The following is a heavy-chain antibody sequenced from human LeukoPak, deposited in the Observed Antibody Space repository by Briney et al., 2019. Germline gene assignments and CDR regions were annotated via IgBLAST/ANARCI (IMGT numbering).Heavy chain of an antibody. CDR3: ARDSIGSDVLFDS. Sequence: GRSLRLSCAASGFTFSSYGMHWVRQAPGKGLEWVAVISYDGRKAYYADSVRGRFTISRDNSRKTLYLQMNSLRPEDTAMYYCARDSIGSDVLFDSWGQGTLVTVSS. D-gene: IGHD3-10*01. CDR2: ISYDGRKA. CDR1: GFTFSSYG. J-gene: IGHJ4*02. V-gene: IGHV3-30*03.